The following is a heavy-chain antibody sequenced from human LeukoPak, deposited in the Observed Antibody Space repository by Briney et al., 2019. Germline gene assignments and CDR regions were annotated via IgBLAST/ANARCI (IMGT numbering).Heavy chain of an antibody. CDR3: ARGGGIAARRWFDP. V-gene: IGHV4-34*01. D-gene: IGHD6-6*01. Sequence: SETLSLTCAVHGGSFSGYYWSWIRQPPGKGLEWIGEINHNGSTNYNPSLKSRVTISVDTSKNQFSLKLSSVIAADTAVYYCARGGGIAARRWFDPWGQGTLVTVSS. CDR1: GGSFSGYY. J-gene: IGHJ5*02. CDR2: INHNGST.